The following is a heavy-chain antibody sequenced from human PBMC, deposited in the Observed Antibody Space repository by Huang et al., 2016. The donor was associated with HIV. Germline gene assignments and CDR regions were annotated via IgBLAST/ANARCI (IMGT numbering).Heavy chain of an antibody. D-gene: IGHD3-22*01. V-gene: IGHV1-69*01. J-gene: IGHJ4*02. CDR1: GGSFRNFA. Sequence: VQLVQSGAEVKKPGSSVKVSCKASGGSFRNFAIGWVRQAPGQGLEGMVGIIPTLGTANYAQKCQGRVTIIADESTSTAYMELSSLRSEDTAVYYCATVDYYDTSGPQRGYFDNWGQGTLVTVSS. CDR2: IIPTLGTA. CDR3: ATVDYYDTSGPQRGYFDN.